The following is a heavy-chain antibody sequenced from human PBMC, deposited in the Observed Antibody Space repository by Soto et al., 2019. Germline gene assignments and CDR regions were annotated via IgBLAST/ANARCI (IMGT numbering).Heavy chain of an antibody. V-gene: IGHV3-48*02. Sequence: EVQLVESGGGLVQPGGSLRLSCAASGFTFSSYSMNWVRQAPGKGLEWVSYISSSSSTIYYADSVKGRFTISRDNAKNSLYLQMNILRDEYTAVYYCARDRKIAAAGRYFDYWGQGTLVTVSS. D-gene: IGHD6-13*01. CDR3: ARDRKIAAAGRYFDY. CDR1: GFTFSSYS. J-gene: IGHJ4*02. CDR2: ISSSSSTI.